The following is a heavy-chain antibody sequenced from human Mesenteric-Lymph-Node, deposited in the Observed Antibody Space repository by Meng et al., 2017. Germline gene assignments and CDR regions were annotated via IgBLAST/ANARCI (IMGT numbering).Heavy chain of an antibody. CDR2: ISGSGGST. CDR3: AGGLAYCGGDCGY. J-gene: IGHJ4*02. CDR1: GFTFSGYA. Sequence: GESLKISCAASGFTFSGYAMSWVRQAPGKGLEWVSAISGSGGSTYYADSVKGRFTISRDNSKNTLYLQMNSLRVEDTAVYYCAGGLAYCGGDCGYWGQGTQVTVSS. D-gene: IGHD2-21*02. V-gene: IGHV3-23*01.